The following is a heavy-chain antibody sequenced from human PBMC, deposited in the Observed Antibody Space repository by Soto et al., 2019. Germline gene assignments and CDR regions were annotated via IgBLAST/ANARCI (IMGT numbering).Heavy chain of an antibody. CDR1: GFTFSRYD. J-gene: IGHJ6*02. CDR2: TSFDGSNQ. V-gene: IGHV3-30*18. D-gene: IGHD5-18*01. CDR3: EKERGYRYGLDGMDV. Sequence: GGSLRLSCAASGFTFSRYDMYWVRQAPGKGLEWVAVTSFDGSNQHYSDSVKGRFTISRDDPNNTLYLQIISLRADDTGVYYCEKERGYRYGLDGMDVWGQGPTVTVYS.